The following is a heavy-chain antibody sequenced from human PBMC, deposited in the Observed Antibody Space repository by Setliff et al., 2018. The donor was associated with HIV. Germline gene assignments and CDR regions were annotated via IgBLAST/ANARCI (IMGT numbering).Heavy chain of an antibody. CDR2: IYISGST. CDR1: GGSISSYY. CDR3: ARDAPWDSYGLDY. V-gene: IGHV4-4*07. J-gene: IGHJ4*02. D-gene: IGHD5-18*01. Sequence: KPSETLSLTCTVSGGSISSYYWSWIRQPAGKGLEWIGHIYISGSTNYNPSFNSRVTMSVDTSKNQFSLRLTSVTAADTAMYHCARDAPWDSYGLDYWGQGTLVTVSS.